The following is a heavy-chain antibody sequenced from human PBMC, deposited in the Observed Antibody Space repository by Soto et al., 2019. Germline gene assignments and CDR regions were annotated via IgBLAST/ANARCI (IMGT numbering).Heavy chain of an antibody. V-gene: IGHV5-51*01. CDR1: GYSFTSYW. D-gene: IGHD3-9*01. Sequence: GESLKISCKGSGYSFTSYWIGWVRQMPGKGLEWMGIIYPGDSDTRYSPSFQGQVTISADKSISTAYLQWSSLKASDTAMYYCARQKDYDILTGYQPVRFLDYWGQGTLVTVSS. CDR2: IYPGDSDT. J-gene: IGHJ4*02. CDR3: ARQKDYDILTGYQPVRFLDY.